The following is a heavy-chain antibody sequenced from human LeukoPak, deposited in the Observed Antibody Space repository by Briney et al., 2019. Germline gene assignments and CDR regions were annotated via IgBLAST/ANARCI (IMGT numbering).Heavy chain of an antibody. J-gene: IGHJ4*02. CDR2: INSDGSNT. D-gene: IGHD6-13*01. CDR3: ARDREQEPNYDY. V-gene: IGHV3-74*01. Sequence: PGGSLRLSCVASGFTFSSYWMHWVRQAPGKGLVWISRINSDGSNTNYADSVKGRFTISRENAKNTLYLQMKSLRDEDRAVYYCARDREQEPNYDYWGRGTLVTVSS. CDR1: GFTFSSYW.